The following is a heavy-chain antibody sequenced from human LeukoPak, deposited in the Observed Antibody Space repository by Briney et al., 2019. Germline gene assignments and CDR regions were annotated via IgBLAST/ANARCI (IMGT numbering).Heavy chain of an antibody. CDR1: GGSISTTYNY. V-gene: IGHV4-39*07. CDR3: AGDRRLYYMDV. CDR2: IYYSGST. J-gene: IGHJ6*03. Sequence: SETLSLTCTVSGGSISTTYNYWGRIRQPPGKGLEWIGSIYYSGSTYYNSSLKSRLTISADTSKNQFSLKLSSVTAADTAVYYCAGDRRLYYMDVWGKGTTVTVSS. D-gene: IGHD5-24*01.